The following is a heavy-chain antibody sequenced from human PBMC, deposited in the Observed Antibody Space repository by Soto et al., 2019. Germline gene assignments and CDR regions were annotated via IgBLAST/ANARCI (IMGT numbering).Heavy chain of an antibody. Sequence: EVHLFESGGGLVQPGGSLRLSCAASGFTFSSYGMSWVRQAPGKGLEWVSAISGDGDSTYYADSVKGRFTISRDNSKNMLYLQMNCLRAEDTAAYYCAKRLYCSSSTCYGFDIWGQGTVVTVSS. CDR3: AKRLYCSSSTCYGFDI. D-gene: IGHD2-2*01. CDR1: GFTFSSYG. V-gene: IGHV3-23*01. CDR2: ISGDGDST. J-gene: IGHJ3*02.